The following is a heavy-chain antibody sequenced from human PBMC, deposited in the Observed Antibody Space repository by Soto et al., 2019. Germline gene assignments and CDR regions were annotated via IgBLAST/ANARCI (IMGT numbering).Heavy chain of an antibody. CDR3: SRGPLRDYYGSDSSAY. CDR1: GFTFSDYY. J-gene: IGHJ4*02. V-gene: IGHV3-11*01. Sequence: QVQLVESGGGLVKPGGSLRLSCAASGFTFSDYYMSWIRQAPGKGLEWVSYISSSGSTIYYADSVKGRFTISRDNAKNSQYLQMNTLRAEDTAVYSCSRGPLRDYYGSDSSAYWGQGTLVTVSS. CDR2: ISSSGSTI. D-gene: IGHD3-10*01.